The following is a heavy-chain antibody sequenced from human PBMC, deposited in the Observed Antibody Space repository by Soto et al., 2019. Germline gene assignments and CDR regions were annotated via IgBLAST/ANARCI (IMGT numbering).Heavy chain of an antibody. Sequence: QVQLVESGGGVVQPGRSLRLSCATSGFTFSSYGMHWGRQAPGKGLERGSFIWYDGSNTYYADSVKGRFTISRDNSKHTLYLQMNGLRAEDTAVYYCARQDCSSTNCYGRQEYYGLDVWGQGTTVTVSS. V-gene: IGHV3-33*01. CDR1: GFTFSSYG. CDR2: IWYDGSNT. D-gene: IGHD2-2*01. J-gene: IGHJ6*02. CDR3: ARQDCSSTNCYGRQEYYGLDV.